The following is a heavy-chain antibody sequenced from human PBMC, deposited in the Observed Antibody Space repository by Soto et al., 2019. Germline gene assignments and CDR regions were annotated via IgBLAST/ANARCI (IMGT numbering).Heavy chain of an antibody. Sequence: QVQLVESGGGVVQPGRSLRLSCSTSGLTFTRHAMHWVRQVPGKGLEWVAAISDDGSKKHYVDSVKGRFSISRDKSSNTVYLQMHSLRVEDTAVYFCAGERETSSWFLSGFEYWGQGTLVTVSS. CDR1: GLTFTRHA. V-gene: IGHV3-30-3*01. CDR3: AGERETSSWFLSGFEY. CDR2: ISDDGSKK. J-gene: IGHJ4*02. D-gene: IGHD6-13*01.